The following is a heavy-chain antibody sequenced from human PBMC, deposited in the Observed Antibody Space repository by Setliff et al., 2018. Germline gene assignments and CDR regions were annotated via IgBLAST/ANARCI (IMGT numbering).Heavy chain of an antibody. CDR2: ISHSGST. D-gene: IGHD4-17*01. CDR3: AGGRRYDYGWDFDY. V-gene: IGHV4-38-2*02. J-gene: IGHJ4*02. Sequence: SETLSLTCTVSGYSISSGHYWGWIRQPPGKGLEWIGSISHSGSTYYNPSLRSRATISLDTSKNQFSPKLTSVTAADTAVYYCAGGRRYDYGWDFDYWGQGTLVTVSS. CDR1: GYSISSGHY.